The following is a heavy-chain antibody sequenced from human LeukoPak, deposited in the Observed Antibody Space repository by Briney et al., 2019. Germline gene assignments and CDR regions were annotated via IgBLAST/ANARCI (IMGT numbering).Heavy chain of an antibody. CDR3: AKDPDLIVLPVDTAL. Sequence: GGSLRLSCAASGFTFSSYGMHWVRQAPGKGLEWVAVIWYDGSNKYYADSVKGRFTISRDNSKNTLYLQMNSLRAEDTAVYYCAKDPDLIVLPVDTALWGQGTLVTVSS. V-gene: IGHV3-33*06. D-gene: IGHD5-18*01. CDR2: IWYDGSNK. CDR1: GFTFSSYG. J-gene: IGHJ4*02.